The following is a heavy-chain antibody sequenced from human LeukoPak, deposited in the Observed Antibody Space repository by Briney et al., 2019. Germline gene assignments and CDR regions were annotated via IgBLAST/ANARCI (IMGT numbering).Heavy chain of an antibody. CDR2: INPIFGTA. D-gene: IGHD2-2*01. CDR1: GGTFSSYA. V-gene: IGHV1-69*01. Sequence: SVKVSCKASGGTFSSYAISWVRQAPGQGLEWMGGINPIFGTANYAQKFQGRVTITADESTSTAYMELSSLRSEDTAVYYCARDNAPGYCSSTSCYFSRDWFDPWGQGTLVTVSS. CDR3: ARDNAPGYCSSTSCYFSRDWFDP. J-gene: IGHJ5*02.